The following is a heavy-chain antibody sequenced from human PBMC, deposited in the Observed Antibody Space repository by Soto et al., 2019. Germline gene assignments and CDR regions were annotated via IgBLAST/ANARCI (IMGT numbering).Heavy chain of an antibody. J-gene: IGHJ5*02. CDR2: ISGSGGTT. CDR1: GFTFSSNA. D-gene: IGHD6-13*01. Sequence: EVQLLESGGGLGQPGGSLRPSCTGSGFTFSSNARNWVPQAPGKGLECVSTISGSGGTTYYADSVKGRFTISRDNSKNTLYLQMSSLRAEDTAVYYCAKNGRAAAMYNWFDPWGQGTLVTVSS. CDR3: AKNGRAAAMYNWFDP. V-gene: IGHV3-23*01.